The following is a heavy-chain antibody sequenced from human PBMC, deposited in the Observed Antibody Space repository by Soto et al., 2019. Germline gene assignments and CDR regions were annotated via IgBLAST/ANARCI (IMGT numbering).Heavy chain of an antibody. D-gene: IGHD3-9*01. CDR2: INHSGST. V-gene: IGHV4-34*01. CDR1: GGSFSGYY. J-gene: IGHJ6*01. CDR3: ARGHILTGYYYYYGMDV. Sequence: PSATLSLTCAVHGGSFSGYYWSWIRHPPGKGPEWIGEINHSGSTKYNPSLKSRVTISVDTSKNQFSLKLSSGTAADTAVYYCARGHILTGYYYYYGMDVWGQGTTVTVSS.